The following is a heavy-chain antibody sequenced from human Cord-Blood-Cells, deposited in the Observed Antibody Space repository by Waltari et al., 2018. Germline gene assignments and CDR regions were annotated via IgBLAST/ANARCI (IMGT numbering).Heavy chain of an antibody. V-gene: IGHV4-59*01. D-gene: IGHD1-26*01. CDR3: ARGEMGASHFDY. Sequence: QVQLQESGPGLVKPSETRSLTCTVSGGSISSYYWSWIRQPPVKGLEWIGYIYYSGSTNYNPSLKSRVTISVDTSKNQFSLQLSSVTAADTAVYYCARGEMGASHFDYWGQGTLVTVSS. J-gene: IGHJ4*02. CDR1: GGSISSYY. CDR2: IYYSGST.